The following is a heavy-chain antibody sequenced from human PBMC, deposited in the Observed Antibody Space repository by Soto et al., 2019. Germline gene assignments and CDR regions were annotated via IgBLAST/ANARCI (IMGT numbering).Heavy chain of an antibody. Sequence: QVRLQESGPGLVQPSETLSLTCDGVSFGTYYWGWIRQPPGKGLEWLGYIFSSEHFKYNPSLKSRLTISVDPSKHQVSLRLTSVTAADTAVYYCAREGGSYRFDHWGQGTLVTVSS. CDR3: AREGGSYRFDH. CDR2: IFSSEHF. J-gene: IGHJ4*02. D-gene: IGHD3-16*02. V-gene: IGHV4-59*01. CDR1: VSFGTYY.